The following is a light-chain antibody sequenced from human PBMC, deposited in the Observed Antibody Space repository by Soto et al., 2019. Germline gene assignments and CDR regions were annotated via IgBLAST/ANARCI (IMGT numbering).Light chain of an antibody. J-gene: IGKJ5*01. V-gene: IGKV4-1*01. Sequence: DIVMTQSPDSLAGSLGERATINCKSSQSFLYSSNNKNYLAWYQQKPGQPPKLLIYWASTRESGVPDRFSGSGSGTDFTLTISSLQAEDVAVYYCQQYYSTPITFGQGTRLEI. CDR2: WAS. CDR1: QSFLYSSNNKNY. CDR3: QQYYSTPIT.